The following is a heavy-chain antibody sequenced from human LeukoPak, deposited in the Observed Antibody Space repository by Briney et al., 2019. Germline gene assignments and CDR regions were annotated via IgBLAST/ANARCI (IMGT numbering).Heavy chain of an antibody. CDR2: IYYSGST. J-gene: IGHJ4*02. D-gene: IGHD4-23*01. CDR3: ARQATVVTFPFDY. CDR1: GGSISSYY. V-gene: IGHV4-59*01. Sequence: SETLSLTCTVSGGSISSYYWSWIRQPPGKGLEWIGYIYYSGSTNYNPSLKSRVTISVDTSKNQFSLKLSSVTAADTAVYYCARQATVVTFPFDYWGQGTLVTVSS.